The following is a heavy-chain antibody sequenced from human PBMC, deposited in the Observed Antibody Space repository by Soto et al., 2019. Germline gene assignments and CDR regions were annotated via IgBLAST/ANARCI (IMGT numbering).Heavy chain of an antibody. V-gene: IGHV4-59*08. J-gene: IGHJ4*02. CDR1: GGSISSYY. Sequence: QVQLQESGPGLVKPSETLSLTCTVSGGSISSYYWSWIRQPPGKGLEWIGYIYYSGSTNYNPSLKSRVTISVDTSKNQFSLKLSSVTAADTAVYYCARGVRYSGYELSLHFDYWGQGTLVTVSS. CDR2: IYYSGST. D-gene: IGHD5-12*01. CDR3: ARGVRYSGYELSLHFDY.